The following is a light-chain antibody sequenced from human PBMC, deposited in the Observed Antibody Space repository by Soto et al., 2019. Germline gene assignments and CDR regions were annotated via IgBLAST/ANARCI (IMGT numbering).Light chain of an antibody. CDR1: QSVSSN. Sequence: EIVMTQSPATLSVSPGERATLSCRASQSVSSNLAWYQQKPGQAPRLLIYGASTRATGIPARFSGSGSGTEFTLTISSLQSEDFAVYYCQQYKNWPPMSTFGQGTKLEIK. CDR3: QQYKNWPPMST. J-gene: IGKJ2*01. V-gene: IGKV3-15*01. CDR2: GAS.